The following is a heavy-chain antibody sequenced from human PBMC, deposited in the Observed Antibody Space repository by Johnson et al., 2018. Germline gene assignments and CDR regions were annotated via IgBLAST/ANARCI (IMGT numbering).Heavy chain of an antibody. D-gene: IGHD6-13*01. CDR3: ARAIAAASLTSQGG. CDR2: ISYDGSKK. Sequence: QVQLVESGGGVVQPGRSLRLSCAASGFTFSNYGMHWVRQAPGKGLEWVAVISYDGSKKYYADSVKGRFTISRDNSKNTLFLQMNSLRAEDTAEYYCARAIAAASLTSQGGWGKGTTVTVSS. V-gene: IGHV3-30*03. J-gene: IGHJ6*04. CDR1: GFTFSNYG.